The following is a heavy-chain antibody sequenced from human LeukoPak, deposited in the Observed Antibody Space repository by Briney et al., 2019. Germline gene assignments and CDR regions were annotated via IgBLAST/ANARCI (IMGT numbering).Heavy chain of an antibody. Sequence: GESLKISCKGSGYSFTSYWISWVRQMPGKGLEWMGRIDPSDSYTNYSPSFQGHVTISADKSISTAYLQWSSLKASDTAMYYCARHPGSGYDPNAYYYYYYGMDVWGQGTTVTVSS. CDR2: IDPSDSYT. V-gene: IGHV5-10-1*01. CDR3: ARHPGSGYDPNAYYYYYYGMDV. J-gene: IGHJ6*02. CDR1: GYSFTSYW. D-gene: IGHD5-12*01.